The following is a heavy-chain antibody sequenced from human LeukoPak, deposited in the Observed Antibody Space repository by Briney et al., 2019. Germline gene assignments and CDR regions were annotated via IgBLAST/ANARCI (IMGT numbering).Heavy chain of an antibody. V-gene: IGHV5-51*01. Sequence: GESLKISCKTSGYSFATYFIGWARQLPGKGPEWMGIIYPGDSDTRYSPSFQGQVIISVDKSISTAYLQWNSLKASDSAVYYCAGAAVGTQSPMVGDWFDPWGQGTLVTVSS. D-gene: IGHD6-13*01. CDR2: IYPGDSDT. CDR3: AGAAVGTQSPMVGDWFDP. J-gene: IGHJ5*02. CDR1: GYSFATYF.